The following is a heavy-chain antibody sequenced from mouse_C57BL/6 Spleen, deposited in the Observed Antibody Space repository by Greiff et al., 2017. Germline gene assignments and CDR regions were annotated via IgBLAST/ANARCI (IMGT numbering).Heavy chain of an antibody. J-gene: IGHJ4*01. CDR1: GYTFTSYW. V-gene: IGHV1-55*01. Sequence: VQLQQPGAELVKPGASVKMSCKASGYTFTSYWITWVKQRPGQGLEWIGDIYPGSGSTNYNEKFKSKATLTVDTSSSTAYMQLSSLTSEDSAVYYCARERVTTVVATNYYAMGYWGQGTSVTVSS. CDR3: ARERVTTVVATNYYAMGY. CDR2: IYPGSGST. D-gene: IGHD1-1*01.